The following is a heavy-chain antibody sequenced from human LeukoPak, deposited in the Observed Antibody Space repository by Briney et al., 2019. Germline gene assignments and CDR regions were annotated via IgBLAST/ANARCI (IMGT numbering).Heavy chain of an antibody. V-gene: IGHV7-4-1*02. Sequence: GASVKVSCKASGYTFISYVMNWVRQAPGQGLEWMGWINTNTGNPTYAQGFTGRFVFSLDTSVSTAYLQISSLKAEDTAVYYCAGGRAREGLRFLEWLEDYYYYYGMDVWGQGTTVTVSS. J-gene: IGHJ6*02. CDR3: AGGRAREGLRFLEWLEDYYYYYGMDV. CDR1: GYTFISYV. CDR2: INTNTGNP. D-gene: IGHD3-3*01.